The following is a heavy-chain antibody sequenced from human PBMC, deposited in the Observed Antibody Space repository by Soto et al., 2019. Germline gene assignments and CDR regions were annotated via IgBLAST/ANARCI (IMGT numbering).Heavy chain of an antibody. D-gene: IGHD2-8*02. Sequence: HLVQSGAEVKRPGASLKVSCKASGYSFTGYYIHWVRQAPGQGLEWMGWINPDSGATNYAQNFQGRVTLTSDTSISTAYMDLTSLTSDDTAVYYCARGDYGTGGYPFPYFDYWGQGTLVIVSS. CDR3: ARGDYGTGGYPFPYFDY. V-gene: IGHV1-2*02. CDR1: GYSFTGYY. J-gene: IGHJ4*02. CDR2: INPDSGAT.